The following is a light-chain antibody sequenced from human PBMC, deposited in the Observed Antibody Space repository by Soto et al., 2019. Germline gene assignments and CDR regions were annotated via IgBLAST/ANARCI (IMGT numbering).Light chain of an antibody. CDR1: SSHIGSKT. CDR3: SAWDASLHGYV. CDR2: SNY. Sequence: QSVLTQPPSASGTPGQRVTISCSGSSSHIGSKTVNWYQQLPGTAPKLLMYSNYQRPSGVPDRFSGSKSGTSASLAISGLQSEDEADYYCSAWDASLHGYVFGTGTKVTVL. J-gene: IGLJ1*01. V-gene: IGLV1-44*01.